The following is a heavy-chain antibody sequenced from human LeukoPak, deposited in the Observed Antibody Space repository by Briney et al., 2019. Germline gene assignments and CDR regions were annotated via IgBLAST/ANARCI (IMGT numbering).Heavy chain of an antibody. CDR2: ISSSSSYI. J-gene: IGHJ6*02. V-gene: IGHV3-21*01. Sequence: PGGSLRLSCAASGFTFSSYSMNWVRQAPGKGLEWVSSISSSSSYIYYADSVEGRFTISRDNAKNSLYLQMNSLRAEDTAVYYCATLWTGYYYYGMDVWGQGTTVTVSS. CDR3: ATLWTGYYYYGMDV. CDR1: GFTFSSYS. D-gene: IGHD3/OR15-3a*01.